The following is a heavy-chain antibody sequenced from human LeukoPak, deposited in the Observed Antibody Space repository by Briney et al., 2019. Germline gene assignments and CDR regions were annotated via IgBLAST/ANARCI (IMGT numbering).Heavy chain of an antibody. CDR1: GFTFSSYS. V-gene: IGHV3-21*01. CDR2: ISSSSSYI. CDR3: ARECLEAAGTGLC. J-gene: IGHJ4*02. Sequence: GGSLRLSCAASGFTFSSYSMNWVRQAPGKGLEWVSSISSSSSYIYYADSVKGRFTISRDNAKNSLYLQMNSLRAEDTAVYYCARECLEAAGTGLCWGQGTLVTVSS. D-gene: IGHD6-13*01.